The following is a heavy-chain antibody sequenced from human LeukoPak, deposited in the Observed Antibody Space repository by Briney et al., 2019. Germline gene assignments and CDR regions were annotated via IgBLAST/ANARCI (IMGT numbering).Heavy chain of an antibody. CDR3: ARVMSWADFHFDY. J-gene: IGHJ4*02. V-gene: IGHV4-59*01. CDR2: IYYSGST. Sequence: SETLSLTCTVSGGSISSYYWSWIRQPPGKGLEWIGYIYYSGSTNYNPSLKSRVTISVDTSTNQFSLKLSSVTAADTAVYYCARVMSWADFHFDYWGQGTLVTVSS. D-gene: IGHD3-16*01. CDR1: GGSISSYY.